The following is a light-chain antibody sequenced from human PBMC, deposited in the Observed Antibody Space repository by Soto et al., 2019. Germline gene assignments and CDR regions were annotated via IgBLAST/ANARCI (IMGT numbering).Light chain of an antibody. Sequence: QSALTQPASVSGSPGQSITISCTGTSSDVGGYNYVSWYQQYPGKAPKLIIYEVSGRPSGASKRFSGSKSGNTASLTISGLQAEDEAHYYCSSYRSSTTWVFGGGTKVTVL. CDR1: SSDVGGYNY. V-gene: IGLV2-14*01. J-gene: IGLJ3*02. CDR2: EVS. CDR3: SSYRSSTTWV.